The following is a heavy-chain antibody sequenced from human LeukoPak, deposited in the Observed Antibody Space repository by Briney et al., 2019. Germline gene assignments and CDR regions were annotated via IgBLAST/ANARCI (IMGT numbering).Heavy chain of an antibody. CDR3: ARDILTGYSNWFDP. CDR2: IYYGGST. Sequence: SETLSLTCTVSGGSISSYYWSWIRQPPGKGLEWIGYIYYGGSTNYNPSLKSRVTISVDTSKNQFSLKLSSVTAADTAVYYCARDILTGYSNWFDPWGQGTLVTVSS. J-gene: IGHJ5*02. CDR1: GGSISSYY. V-gene: IGHV4-59*01. D-gene: IGHD3-9*01.